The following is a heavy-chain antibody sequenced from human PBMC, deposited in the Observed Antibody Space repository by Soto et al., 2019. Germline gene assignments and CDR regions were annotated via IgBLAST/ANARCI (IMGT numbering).Heavy chain of an antibody. CDR1: GYTXTSYD. J-gene: IGHJ4*02. Sequence: SXKVSFMASGYTXTSYDINLVRQATGQGLEWMGWMNPNSGNTGYAQKFQGRVTMTRNTSISTAYMEMSSMRSEDKAVYYCARADSSGRYFDYWGQGTLGTVS. D-gene: IGHD6-19*01. V-gene: IGHV1-8*01. CDR2: MNPNSGNT. CDR3: ARADSSGRYFDY.